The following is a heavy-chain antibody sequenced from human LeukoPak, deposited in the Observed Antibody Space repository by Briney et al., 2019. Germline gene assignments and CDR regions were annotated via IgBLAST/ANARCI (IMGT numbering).Heavy chain of an antibody. V-gene: IGHV3-23*01. J-gene: IGHJ4*02. D-gene: IGHD2-21*02. CDR2: ISGSGGST. Sequence: GGSLRLSCAASGFTFSSYAMSWVRQAPGKGLEWVSAISGSGGSTYYADSVKGRFTISRDNSKNTLYLQMNSLRAEDTAVYYCAKDVEVVTAMTFDYWGQGTLSPSPQ. CDR3: AKDVEVVTAMTFDY. CDR1: GFTFSSYA.